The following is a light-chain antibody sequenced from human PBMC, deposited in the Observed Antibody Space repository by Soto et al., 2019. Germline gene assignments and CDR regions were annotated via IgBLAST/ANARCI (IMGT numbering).Light chain of an antibody. Sequence: DIQMTQFPSSLSASVGDRVTITCRASQSVSNYLNWYQHKPGKAPRLLIYAAFSFQSGVPSRFSCTGSGTDFSLTINGLQPEDFATYYCQQYNSYSTFGQGTRLEIK. CDR1: QSVSNY. V-gene: IGKV1-39*01. J-gene: IGKJ5*01. CDR2: AAF. CDR3: QQYNSYST.